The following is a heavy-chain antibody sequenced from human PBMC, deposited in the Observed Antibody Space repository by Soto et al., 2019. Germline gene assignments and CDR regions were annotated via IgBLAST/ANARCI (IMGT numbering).Heavy chain of an antibody. CDR1: GGSFSGYY. J-gene: IGHJ6*02. CDR2: INHSGST. V-gene: IGHV4-34*01. CDR3: ARGGGYCSSTSCPRSYYYYYGMDV. Sequence: SETLSLTCAVYGGSFSGYYWSWIRQPPGKGLEWIGEINHSGSTNYNPSLKSRVTISVDTSKNQFSLKLSSVTAADTAVYYCARGGGYCSSTSCPRSYYYYYGMDVWGQGTTVTVSS. D-gene: IGHD2-2*01.